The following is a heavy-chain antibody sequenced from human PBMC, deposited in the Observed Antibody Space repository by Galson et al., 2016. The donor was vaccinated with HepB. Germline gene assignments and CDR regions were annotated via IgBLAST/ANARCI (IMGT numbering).Heavy chain of an antibody. CDR2: IKPIFATP. Sequence: SVKVSCKAPGGTFNRYIINWVRQAPGQGLQWMGSIKPIFATPGYAQEFRGRVTFTADTSTSTYYMDLRSLRSDDTAVYYCARQDTRFGSEEGFDIWGQGTVVTVSS. CDR3: ARQDTRFGSEEGFDI. CDR1: GGTFNRYI. D-gene: IGHD3-10*01. J-gene: IGHJ3*02. V-gene: IGHV1-69*06.